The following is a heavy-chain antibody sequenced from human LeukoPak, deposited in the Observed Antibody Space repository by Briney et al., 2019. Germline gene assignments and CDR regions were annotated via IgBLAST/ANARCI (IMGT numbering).Heavy chain of an antibody. CDR1: GFAFSTYW. J-gene: IGHJ4*02. CDR2: ITQDGRAK. CDR3: ARGERAAVTAFDY. D-gene: IGHD2-21*02. V-gene: IGHV3-7*04. Sequence: GGSLRLSCAASGFAFSTYWMSWVRQAPGRGLEWVATITQDGRAKYSLDSVKGRFTLSRDNTKNSLYLQMTNLRAEDTAVYYCARGERAAVTAFDYWGQGTLVTVSS.